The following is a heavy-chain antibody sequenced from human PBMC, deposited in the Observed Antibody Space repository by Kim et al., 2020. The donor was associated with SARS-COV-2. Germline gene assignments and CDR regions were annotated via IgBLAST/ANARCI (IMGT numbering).Heavy chain of an antibody. D-gene: IGHD1-26*01. V-gene: IGHV3-30*02. Sequence: DSVRGRFTISRDNSKNTLYLQMNSLRAEDTAVYYCAKSAGWELLRDFDYWGQGTLVTVSS. J-gene: IGHJ4*02. CDR3: AKSAGWELLRDFDY.